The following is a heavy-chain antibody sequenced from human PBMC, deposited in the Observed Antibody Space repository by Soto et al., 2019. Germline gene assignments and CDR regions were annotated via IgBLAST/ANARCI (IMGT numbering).Heavy chain of an antibody. J-gene: IGHJ4*02. V-gene: IGHV6-1*01. Sequence: SQTLSLTCAISGDSVSSNSAAWIWVRRSPSRGLEWLGRTYYRSRWYNDYAVSVKSRITINPDTSKNQFSLQLNSVTPEDTAVYYCARGGLGATTALDYWGQGILVTVSS. D-gene: IGHD1-26*01. CDR3: ARGGLGATTALDY. CDR1: GDSVSSNSAA. CDR2: TYYRSRWYN.